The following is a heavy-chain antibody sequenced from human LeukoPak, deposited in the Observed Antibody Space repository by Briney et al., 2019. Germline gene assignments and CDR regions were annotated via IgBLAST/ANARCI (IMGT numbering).Heavy chain of an antibody. D-gene: IGHD6-19*01. CDR1: GGAITDYY. CDR3: ARVLSGWPYQFDY. CDR2: IDYSGNT. Sequence: SETLSLTCTVSGGAITDYYWSWIRQPPGKGLEWIGCIDYSGNTNYNPSLKSRVTISVDTSKNHFSLNLSSVTAADTAMFYCARVLSGWPYQFDYWGQGTLVTVSS. J-gene: IGHJ4*02. V-gene: IGHV4-59*01.